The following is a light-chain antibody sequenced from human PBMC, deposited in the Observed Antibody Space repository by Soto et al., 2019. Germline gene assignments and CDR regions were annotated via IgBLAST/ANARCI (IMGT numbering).Light chain of an antibody. V-gene: IGLV2-14*01. J-gene: IGLJ2*01. CDR3: SSYTRSRTRNVV. CDR1: SSDVGGYNS. Sequence: QSVLTQPASVSGSPGQSITISCTGTSSDVGGYNSVSWYQQHPDKAPKLMIYDVNNRPSGVSNRFSGSKSGNTASLTISGLQAEDEADYYCSSYTRSRTRNVVFGGGTQLTVL. CDR2: DVN.